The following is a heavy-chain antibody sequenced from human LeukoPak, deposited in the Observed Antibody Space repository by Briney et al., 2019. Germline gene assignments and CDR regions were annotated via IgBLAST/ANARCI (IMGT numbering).Heavy chain of an antibody. CDR1: GYTFTSYY. CDR2: INPSGGST. CDR3: ARDMVHSGYFQY. Sequence: ASVKVSCKASGYTFTSYYMHWVRQAPGQGLEWMGIINPSGGSTSYAQKFQGRVTMTRDMSTGTVYMELSSLRSEDTAVYYCARDMVHSGYFQYWGQGTLVIVSS. D-gene: IGHD1-26*01. V-gene: IGHV1-46*01. J-gene: IGHJ1*01.